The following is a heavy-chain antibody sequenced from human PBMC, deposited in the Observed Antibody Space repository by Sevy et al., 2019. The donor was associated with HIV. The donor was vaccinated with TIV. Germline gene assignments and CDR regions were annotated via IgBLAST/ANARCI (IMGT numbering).Heavy chain of an antibody. Sequence: SETLSLTCTVSGGSISTYYWSWVRQPAGKGLEWIGRIYTGGYTNYNPSLNSRVTMSIDTSKNQFSLKLSSVTAADTALYYCARTVAPAIRGAFDIWGQGTMVTVSS. J-gene: IGHJ3*02. CDR2: IYTGGYT. D-gene: IGHD2-21*02. CDR3: ARTVAPAIRGAFDI. V-gene: IGHV4-4*07. CDR1: GGSISTYY.